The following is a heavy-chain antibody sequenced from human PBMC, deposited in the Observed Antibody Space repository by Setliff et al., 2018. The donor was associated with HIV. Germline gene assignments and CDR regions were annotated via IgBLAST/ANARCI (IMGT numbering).Heavy chain of an antibody. CDR3: ARLARTTYFDY. V-gene: IGHV5-51*01. J-gene: IGHJ4*02. D-gene: IGHD1-7*01. Sequence: GESLKISCVASGYTFTNHWIAWVRQTPGKGLEVMGIIYPIDSDTRYKSSFEGQVTISADKSKSAVYLQWSSLKASDTAVYFCARLARTTYFDYWGQGAPVTVSS. CDR2: IYPIDSDT. CDR1: GYTFTNHW.